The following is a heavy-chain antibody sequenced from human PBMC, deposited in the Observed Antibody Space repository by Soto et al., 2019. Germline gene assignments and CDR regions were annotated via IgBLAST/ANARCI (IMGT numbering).Heavy chain of an antibody. CDR2: IYYSGST. CDR3: ARHVGKLNDFWSGHYRPWGYYYYYMDV. CDR1: GGSISSYY. V-gene: IGHV4-59*08. D-gene: IGHD3-3*01. J-gene: IGHJ6*03. Sequence: SETLSLTCTVSGGSISSYYWSWIRQPPGKGLEWIGYIYYSGSTNYNPSLKSRVTISVDTSKNQFSLKLSSVTAADTAVYYCARHVGKLNDFWSGHYRPWGYYYYYMDVWGKGTTVTVSS.